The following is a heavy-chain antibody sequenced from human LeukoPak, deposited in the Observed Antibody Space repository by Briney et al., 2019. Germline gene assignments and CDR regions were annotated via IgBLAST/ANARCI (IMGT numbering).Heavy chain of an antibody. CDR1: GFTFSNYW. V-gene: IGHV3-7*05. Sequence: GGSLRLSCAASGFTFSNYWMNWVRQAPGKGLEWVANIKQDESEKSYADSAKGRFTISRDNAKNSLYLQMSNLRAEDTAVYYCARGEFARGALFDYWGQGTLVSVSS. D-gene: IGHD3-10*01. J-gene: IGHJ4*02. CDR2: IKQDESEK. CDR3: ARGEFARGALFDY.